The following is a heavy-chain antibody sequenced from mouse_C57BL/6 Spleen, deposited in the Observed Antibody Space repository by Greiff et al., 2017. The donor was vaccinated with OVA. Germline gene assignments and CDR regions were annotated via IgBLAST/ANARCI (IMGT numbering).Heavy chain of an antibody. CDR1: GYTFTDYY. V-gene: IGHV1-76*01. CDR3: ARNALGGSSSYYFDY. CDR2: IYPGSGNT. J-gene: IGHJ2*01. D-gene: IGHD1-1*01. Sequence: VKLVESGAELVRPGASVKLSCKASGYTFTDYYINWVKQRPGQGLEWIARIYPGSGNTYYNEKFKGKATLTAEKSSSTAYMQLSSLTSEDSAVYFCARNALGGSSSYYFDYWGQGTTLTVSS.